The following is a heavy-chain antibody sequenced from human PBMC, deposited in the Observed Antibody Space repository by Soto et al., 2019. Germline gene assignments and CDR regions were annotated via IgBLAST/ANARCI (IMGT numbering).Heavy chain of an antibody. Sequence: QVQLVQSGAEVKKPGSSVKVSCKASGGTFSSYAISWVRQAPGQGLEWRGGIIPIFGTANYAQKFQGRVTITADESTITAYMELSSLRSEDTAVYYCARAKTYDFWSGYYFDYWGQGTLVTVSS. CDR2: IIPIFGTA. CDR3: ARAKTYDFWSGYYFDY. J-gene: IGHJ4*02. D-gene: IGHD3-3*01. CDR1: GGTFSSYA. V-gene: IGHV1-69*01.